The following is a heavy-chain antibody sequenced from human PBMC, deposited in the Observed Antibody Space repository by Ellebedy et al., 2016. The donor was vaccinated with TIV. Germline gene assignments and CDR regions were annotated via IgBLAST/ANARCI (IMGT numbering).Heavy chain of an antibody. CDR1: RFTFSSYG. CDR2: IWYDGSNK. Sequence: GESLKISXEASRFTFSSYGMNWVRPAPGKGLEWVAVIWYDGSNKYYADSVKGRFTISRDNSKNTLYLQMNSLRAEDTAVYYCARHYGDYGKDHWGQGTLVTVSS. V-gene: IGHV3-33*01. D-gene: IGHD4-17*01. CDR3: ARHYGDYGKDH. J-gene: IGHJ4*02.